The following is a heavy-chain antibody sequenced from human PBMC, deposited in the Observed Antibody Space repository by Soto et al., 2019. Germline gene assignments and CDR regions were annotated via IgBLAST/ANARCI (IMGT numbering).Heavy chain of an antibody. CDR2: IYHSGST. CDR1: GGSISSGGYS. Sequence: QLQLQESGSGLVKPSQTLSLTCAVSGGSISSGGYSWSWIRQPPGKGLEWIGYIYHSGSTYYNPSLKSRVTISADRSKNQFSLKLSSVTAADTAMYYCARRRGFPYYYGMDVWGQGTTVTVSS. CDR3: ARRRGFPYYYGMDV. J-gene: IGHJ6*02. V-gene: IGHV4-30-2*01. D-gene: IGHD5-12*01.